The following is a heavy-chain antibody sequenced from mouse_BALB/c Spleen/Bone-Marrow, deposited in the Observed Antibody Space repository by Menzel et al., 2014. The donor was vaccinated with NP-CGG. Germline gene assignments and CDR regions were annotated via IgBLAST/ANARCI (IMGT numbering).Heavy chain of an antibody. J-gene: IGHJ1*01. V-gene: IGHV1-20*02. CDR3: AREGGYHCGILPCFDI. D-gene: IGHD2-2*01. CDR2: INPYNGDT. Sequence: VKLQQSGPELVKPGASVKISCKASGYSFTGYFMNWVMQSHGKSLEWIGRINPYNGDTFYNQKFKGKATLTVDKSSSTAHMQLWSLSSEHSPVDNYAREGGYHCGILPCFDIWGVGPPGTIPS. CDR1: GYSFTGYF.